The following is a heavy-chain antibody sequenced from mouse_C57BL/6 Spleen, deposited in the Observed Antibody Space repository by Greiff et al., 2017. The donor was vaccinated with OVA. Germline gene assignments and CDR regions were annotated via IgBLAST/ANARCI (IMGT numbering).Heavy chain of an antibody. Sequence: QVQLKQPGAELVRPGSSVKLSCKASGYTFTSYWMHWVKQRPIQGLEWIGNIDPSDSETHYNQKFKDKATLTVDKSSSTAYMQLSSLTSEDSAVYYCARSGAQGHYFDYWGQGTTLTVSS. V-gene: IGHV1-52*01. CDR1: GYTFTSYW. CDR3: ARSGAQGHYFDY. CDR2: IDPSDSET. D-gene: IGHD3-2*02. J-gene: IGHJ2*01.